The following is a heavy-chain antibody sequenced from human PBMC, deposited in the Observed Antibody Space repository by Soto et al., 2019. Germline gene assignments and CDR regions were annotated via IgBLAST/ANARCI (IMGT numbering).Heavy chain of an antibody. CDR1: GFTFNNYA. CDR3: TSRYYLDY. J-gene: IGHJ4*02. CDR2: ISASGGAT. V-gene: IGHV3-23*01. Sequence: EVQLLESGGGLVQPGGSLRLSCAASGFTFNNYAMSWVRQAPGKGLEWVSAISASGGATYYADSVKGRFTISRDNPKNTLYLQMNGLRAEDTAVYYCTSRYYLDYWGQGTLVTVSS.